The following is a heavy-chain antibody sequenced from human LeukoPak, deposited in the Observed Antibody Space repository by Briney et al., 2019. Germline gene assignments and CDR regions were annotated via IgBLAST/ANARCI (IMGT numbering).Heavy chain of an antibody. CDR3: ARLELYYYGSGSYPPPDY. CDR2: IYPGDSDT. V-gene: IGHV5-51*03. J-gene: IGHJ4*02. CDR1: GYSFTSYW. D-gene: IGHD3-10*01. Sequence: KPGESLKISCKGSGYSFTSYWIGWVRQMPGKGLEWMGIIYPGDSDTRYSPSFQGQVTISADKSISTAYLQWSSLKASDTAMYYCARLELYYYGSGSYPPPDYWGQGTLVTASS.